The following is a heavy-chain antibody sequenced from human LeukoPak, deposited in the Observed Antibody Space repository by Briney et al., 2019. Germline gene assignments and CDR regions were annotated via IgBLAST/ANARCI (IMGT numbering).Heavy chain of an antibody. D-gene: IGHD3-22*01. CDR3: ARLRGTSDTSGYYKDYDY. CDR1: GLGFSSFS. Sequence: GGSLRLSCAASGLGFSSFSFNWIRQAPGKGLEWVSSITPTTSYIYYADSVRGRFTISRENAKNSLYLQMNSLRAEDTAVYYCARLRGTSDTSGYYKDYDYWGQGTLVTVSS. J-gene: IGHJ4*02. CDR2: ITPTTSYI. V-gene: IGHV3-21*01.